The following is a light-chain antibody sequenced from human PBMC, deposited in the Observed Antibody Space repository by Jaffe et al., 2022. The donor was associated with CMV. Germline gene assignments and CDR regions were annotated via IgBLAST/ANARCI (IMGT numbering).Light chain of an antibody. Sequence: EIVLTQSPATLSLSPGERATLSCRTSRHIYSYLAWYRQKPGQAPRLLLYDASNRAAGIPARFNGSGSGTDFTLTISSLEAEDFGVYYCQQRSSWPPDFGPGTTVDV. CDR2: DAS. V-gene: IGKV3-11*01. CDR3: QQRSSWPPD. CDR1: RHIYSY. J-gene: IGKJ3*01.